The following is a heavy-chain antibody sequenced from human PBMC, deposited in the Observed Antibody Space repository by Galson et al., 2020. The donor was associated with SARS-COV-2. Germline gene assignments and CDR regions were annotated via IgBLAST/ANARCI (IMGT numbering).Heavy chain of an antibody. CDR2: ISSSGSTI. D-gene: IGHD5-18*01. CDR1: GFTFSDYY. V-gene: IGHV3-11*01. J-gene: IGHJ3*02. CDR3: AREDTHQNTAKEVATEAFDI. Sequence: GGSLRLSCAASGFTFSDYYMSWIRQAPGKGLEWVSYISSSGSTIYYADSVKGRFTISRDNAKNSLYLQMNSLRAEDTAVYYCAREDTHQNTAKEVATEAFDIWGQGTMVTVSS.